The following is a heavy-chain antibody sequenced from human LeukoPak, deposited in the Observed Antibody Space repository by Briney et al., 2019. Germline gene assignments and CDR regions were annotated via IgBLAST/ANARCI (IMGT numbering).Heavy chain of an antibody. CDR3: ARDYSGSYYYQLQIWFDP. Sequence: GGSLRLSCTASGFTFSSYCMNWVRQAPGKGLEWVASISSSSSYIYYAASVNRRFTISRDNAKNSLYLQMNSLRAEDTAVYYCARDYSGSYYYQLQIWFDPWAREPWSPSPQ. D-gene: IGHD1-26*01. J-gene: IGHJ5*02. V-gene: IGHV3-21*01. CDR1: GFTFSSYC. CDR2: ISSSSSYI.